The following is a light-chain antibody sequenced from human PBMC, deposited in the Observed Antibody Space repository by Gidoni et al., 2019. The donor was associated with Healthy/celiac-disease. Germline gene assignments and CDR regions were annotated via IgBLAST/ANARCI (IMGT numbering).Light chain of an antibody. CDR3: QQYNRYSWT. V-gene: IGKV1-5*03. J-gene: IGKJ1*01. CDR1: QSISSW. Sequence: DIQMTQSPSTLSASVGDRVTITCRASQSISSWLAWDQQKPGKAPKLLIYKASSLESGVPSRFRGSGSWTEFTLTISSLQPDDFATYYCQQYNRYSWTFGQGTKVEIK. CDR2: KAS.